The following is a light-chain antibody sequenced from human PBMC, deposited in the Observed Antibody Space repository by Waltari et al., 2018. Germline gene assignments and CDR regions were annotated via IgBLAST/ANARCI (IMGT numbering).Light chain of an antibody. J-gene: IGKJ1*01. CDR3: QQYYTTPWT. CDR2: WAS. Sequence: DIVMTQSPDSLAVSLGERATINCESSQSVLYSSNNKNYLAWYQQKPGQPPKLLIYWASTRESGFPDRFSGSGSGTDFTLSISSLQAEDVAFYYCQQYYTTPWTFGQGTKVEIK. V-gene: IGKV4-1*01. CDR1: QSVLYSSNNKNY.